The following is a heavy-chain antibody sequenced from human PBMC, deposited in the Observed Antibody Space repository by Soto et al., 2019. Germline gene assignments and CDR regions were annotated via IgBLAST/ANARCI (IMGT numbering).Heavy chain of an antibody. CDR3: ARDQTDSGGYSGS. CDR2: IWNDGSNE. D-gene: IGHD3-22*01. J-gene: IGHJ4*02. V-gene: IGHV3-33*01. Sequence: GGSLRLSCEASGFNFSSYGIHWVRQAPGKGLEWVAIIWNDGSNEYYVDSVKGRFTISRDNSKNTVYLQVSKLRAEDTAVYFCARDQTDSGGYSGSWGQGTLVTVSS. CDR1: GFNFSSYG.